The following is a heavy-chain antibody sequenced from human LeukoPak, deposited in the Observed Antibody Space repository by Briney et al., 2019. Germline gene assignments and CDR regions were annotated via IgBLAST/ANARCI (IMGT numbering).Heavy chain of an antibody. V-gene: IGHV4-39*01. D-gene: IGHD3-3*01. CDR1: GGSISSSSYY. CDR2: IYYSGST. CDR3: ARHVLRFLEWLPSDWYFDL. Sequence: SETLSLTCTVSGGSISSSSYYWGWIRQPPGKGLEWIGSIYYSGSTYYNPSLKSRVTISVGTSKNQFSLKLSSVTAADTAVYYCARHVLRFLEWLPSDWYFDLWGRGTLVTVSS. J-gene: IGHJ2*01.